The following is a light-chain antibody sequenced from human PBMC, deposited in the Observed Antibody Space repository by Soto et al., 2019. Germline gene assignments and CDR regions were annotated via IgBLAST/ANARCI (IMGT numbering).Light chain of an antibody. V-gene: IGKV3-15*01. CDR1: QSVSSSY. CDR3: QPYNNWPLT. CDR2: GAS. J-gene: IGKJ4*01. Sequence: IVMTQSPATLSVSPGERATLSCRASQSVSSSYLAWYQQKPGQAPRLLIYGASTRATGVPTRFSGSRSGAEFTLTINSLQSEDFAVYYCQPYNNWPLTFGGGTKVDIK.